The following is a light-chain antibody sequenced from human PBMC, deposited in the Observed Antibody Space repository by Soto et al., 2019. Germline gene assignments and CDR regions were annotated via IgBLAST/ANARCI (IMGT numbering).Light chain of an antibody. Sequence: QSALTQPPSASGSPGQSVTISCTGTSSDIGAYNYVSWYQQHPGKAPKLMIHEVSKRHSWVPDRFSGSKSGNTASLTVSGLQAEDEADYYCSSYAGSNDRWVFGGGTQLTVL. V-gene: IGLV2-8*01. CDR1: SSDIGAYNY. CDR3: SSYAGSNDRWV. J-gene: IGLJ3*02. CDR2: EVS.